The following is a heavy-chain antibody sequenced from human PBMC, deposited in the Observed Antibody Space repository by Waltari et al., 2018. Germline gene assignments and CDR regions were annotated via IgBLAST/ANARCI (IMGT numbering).Heavy chain of an antibody. V-gene: IGHV4-39*01. Sequence: QLQLQESGPGLVKPSATLSLTCTVSGGSISSSSYYWGWHRQPLGKGLEWIGSIYYSGSTYYNPSLKSRVTISVDTSKNQFSLKLSSVTAADTAVYYCARRGYDILTGYYYFDYWGQGTLVTVSS. CDR2: IYYSGST. D-gene: IGHD3-9*01. J-gene: IGHJ4*02. CDR1: GGSISSSSYY. CDR3: ARRGYDILTGYYYFDY.